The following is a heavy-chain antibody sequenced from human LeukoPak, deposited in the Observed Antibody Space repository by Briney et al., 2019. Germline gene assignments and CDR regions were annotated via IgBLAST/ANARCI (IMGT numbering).Heavy chain of an antibody. CDR3: AREIAVAGVDP. J-gene: IGHJ5*02. V-gene: IGHV1-18*01. D-gene: IGHD6-19*01. Sequence: ALVKVSCKASRSTFTRYRISWVRHAPGHRLVWMGWISAYNGNKNYAQKLEGRVTMTTDTSMSTAYMEVRSVKSDETAVYCCAREIAVAGVDPWGQGTLVTVSS. CDR1: RSTFTRYR. CDR2: ISAYNGNK.